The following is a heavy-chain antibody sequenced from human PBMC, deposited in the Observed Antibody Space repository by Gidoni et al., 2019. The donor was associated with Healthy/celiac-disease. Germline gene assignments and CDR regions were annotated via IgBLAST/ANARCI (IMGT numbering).Heavy chain of an antibody. V-gene: IGHV3-53*01. CDR3: ARDLGGKGYYYYGMDV. Sequence: EVQLVESGGGLIQPGGSLRLSCAASGFTVSSNYRSWVRQAPGKGLEWVSVIYSGGSTYYADSVKGRFTISRDNSKNTLYLQMNSLRAEDTAVYYCARDLGGKGYYYYGMDVWGQGTTVTVSS. CDR2: IYSGGST. D-gene: IGHD7-27*01. J-gene: IGHJ6*02. CDR1: GFTVSSNY.